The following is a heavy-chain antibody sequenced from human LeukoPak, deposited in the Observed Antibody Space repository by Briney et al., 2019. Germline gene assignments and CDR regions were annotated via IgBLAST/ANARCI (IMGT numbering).Heavy chain of an antibody. CDR2: IDPSDSYT. V-gene: IGHV5-10-1*04. D-gene: IGHD3-10*01. CDR1: GYSFTSYW. CDR3: ARRGGRPFAFDY. J-gene: IGHJ4*02. Sequence: GESLRISCKGSGYSFTSYWISWVRQMPGKGLEWMGRIDPSDSYTNHSPSFQGQVTISADKSISTAFLQWSGLKASGTAMYYCARRGGRPFAFDYWGQGTLVTVSS.